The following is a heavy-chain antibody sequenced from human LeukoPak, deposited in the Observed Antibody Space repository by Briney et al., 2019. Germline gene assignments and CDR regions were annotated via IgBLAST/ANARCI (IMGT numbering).Heavy chain of an antibody. J-gene: IGHJ4*02. CDR1: GYSFTSYG. Sequence: GASVKLSCKASGYSFTSYGISWGRHGPGQGLGWMGWISAYNGNTNYAQKLLGRGTMITEESTRTAYTELRSLRADATAVDYYARDPVGATVAFDYWGQGTLVTVSS. V-gene: IGHV1-18*01. CDR2: ISAYNGNT. D-gene: IGHD1-26*01. CDR3: ARDPVGATVAFDY.